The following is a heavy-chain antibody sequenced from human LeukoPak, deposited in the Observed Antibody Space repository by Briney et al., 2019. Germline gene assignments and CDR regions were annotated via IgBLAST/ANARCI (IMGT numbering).Heavy chain of an antibody. V-gene: IGHV3-23*01. J-gene: IGHJ5*02. Sequence: GGSLRLSCAASGFTFSSCAMSWVRQAPGKGLEWVSGISASGGTTYYADSVKGRFTISRDNSKNTVVLQLNSLRAEDTAVYYCARDYDVLTAYPPTQLFDPWGQGTLVTVSS. CDR2: ISASGGTT. CDR1: GFTFSSCA. D-gene: IGHD3-9*01. CDR3: ARDYDVLTAYPPTQLFDP.